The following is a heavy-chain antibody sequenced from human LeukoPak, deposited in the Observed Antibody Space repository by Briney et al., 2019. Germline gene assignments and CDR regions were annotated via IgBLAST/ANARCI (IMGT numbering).Heavy chain of an antibody. D-gene: IGHD2-15*01. Sequence: PGGSLRLSCAASGFTFSDYYMSWIRQAPGKGLEWVSYINGGSSPIYYADSVRGRFTISRDNAKNSLYLQMNSLRAEDTAVYYCVRDNPRCCGVVPANIDDYWGQGTLVTVSS. CDR2: INGGSSPI. CDR1: GFTFSDYY. V-gene: IGHV3-11*04. CDR3: VRDNPRCCGVVPANIDDY. J-gene: IGHJ4*02.